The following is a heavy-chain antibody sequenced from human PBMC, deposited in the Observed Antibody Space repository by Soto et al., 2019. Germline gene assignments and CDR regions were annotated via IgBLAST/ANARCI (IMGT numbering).Heavy chain of an antibody. CDR2: ISYDGSNK. D-gene: IGHD3-10*01. V-gene: IGHV3-30*18. J-gene: IGHJ6*02. Sequence: QVQLVESGGGVVQPGRSLRLSCAASGFTFSSYGMHWVRQAPGKGLEWVAVISYDGSNKYYADSVKGRFTISRDNSKNTLYLQMNSLRAEDTAVYYCAKDMGYYGSKTYGYYYYYGMDVWGQGTTVTVSS. CDR3: AKDMGYYGSKTYGYYYYYGMDV. CDR1: GFTFSSYG.